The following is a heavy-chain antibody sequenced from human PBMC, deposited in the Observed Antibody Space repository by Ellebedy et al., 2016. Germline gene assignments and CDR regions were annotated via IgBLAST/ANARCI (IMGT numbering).Heavy chain of an antibody. Sequence: SETLSLTXAVSGGAITDSNWWTWVRQPPGTRLEWIGEMYHSGSSNYSPSLKSRTTISLDKTNNTFSLKMTSVTAADTATYYCARFSTSGWYMDVWGQGTTVTVSS. CDR2: MYHSGSS. D-gene: IGHD6-13*01. CDR3: ARFSTSGWYMDV. CDR1: GGAITDSNW. J-gene: IGHJ6*02. V-gene: IGHV4-4*02.